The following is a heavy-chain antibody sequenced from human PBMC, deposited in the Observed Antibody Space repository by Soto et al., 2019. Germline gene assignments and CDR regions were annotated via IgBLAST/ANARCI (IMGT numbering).Heavy chain of an antibody. D-gene: IGHD2-21*01. V-gene: IGHV1-69*13. CDR2: IIPIFGTA. Sequence: SVKVSCKASGGTFSSYAISWVRQAPGQGLEWMGGIIPIFGTANYAQKFQGRVTITADESTSTAYMELSSLRSEDTAVYYCARGVPYWGNLFDYWGQGTLVTVSS. J-gene: IGHJ4*02. CDR1: GGTFSSYA. CDR3: ARGVPYWGNLFDY.